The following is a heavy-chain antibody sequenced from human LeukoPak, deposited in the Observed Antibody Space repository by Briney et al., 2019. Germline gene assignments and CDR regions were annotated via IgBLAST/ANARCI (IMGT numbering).Heavy chain of an antibody. CDR3: ARGPYDILTGYIYYYYYGMDV. D-gene: IGHD3-9*01. Sequence: GASVKVSCKASGYTFTSYGISWVRQAPGQGLEWMGWISAYNGNTNYAQKLQGRVTMTTDTSTSTAYMELRSLRSDDTAVYYCARGPYDILTGYIYYYYYGMDVWGQGTTVTVSS. CDR2: ISAYNGNT. CDR1: GYTFTSYG. V-gene: IGHV1-18*01. J-gene: IGHJ6*02.